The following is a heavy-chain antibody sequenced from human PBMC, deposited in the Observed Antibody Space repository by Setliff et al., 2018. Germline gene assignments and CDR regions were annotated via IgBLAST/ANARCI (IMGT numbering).Heavy chain of an antibody. V-gene: IGHV3-49*04. J-gene: IGHJ4*02. CDR3: SRENWGEDY. Sequence: GGSLRLSCSTSGFTFRDYAMSWVRQAPEKGLAWGGFIRSKVYGATTEYAASVKGRFTISRDDSKSIAYLHMNSLKTDDTAVYFCSRENWGEDYWGQGTLVTVSS. CDR2: IRSKVYGATT. CDR1: GFTFRDYA. D-gene: IGHD7-27*01.